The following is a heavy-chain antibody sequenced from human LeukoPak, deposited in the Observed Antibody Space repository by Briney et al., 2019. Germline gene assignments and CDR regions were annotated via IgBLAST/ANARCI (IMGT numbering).Heavy chain of an antibody. V-gene: IGHV4-39*01. Sequence: SETLSLTCAVYGESFSGYYWGWIRQPPGKGLEWIGSIYYNGSTYYNPSLRSRVTISLDTSKNQFSLNLSSVTAADTAVYCCARTSPTYAADNWGQGTLVTVSS. CDR3: ARTSPTYAADN. CDR2: IYYNGST. CDR1: GESFSGYY. J-gene: IGHJ4*02. D-gene: IGHD2-2*01.